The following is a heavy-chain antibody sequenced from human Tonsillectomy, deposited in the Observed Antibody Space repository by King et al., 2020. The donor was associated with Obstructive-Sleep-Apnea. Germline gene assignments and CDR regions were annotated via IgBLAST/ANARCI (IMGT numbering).Heavy chain of an antibody. CDR3: AREGYYYGSGNYQYY. J-gene: IGHJ4*02. V-gene: IGHV4-38-2*02. Sequence: QLQESGPGLVKPSENLSLTCSVFGYSISNGYYWGWIRQPPGRGLEWIGSIYHGGSTYYSPSLKSRVTISLDTSKNQFSLKLSSVTAADTAVYYCAREGYYYGSGNYQYYWGQGTLVTVSS. D-gene: IGHD3-10*01. CDR2: IYHGGST. CDR1: GYSISNGYY.